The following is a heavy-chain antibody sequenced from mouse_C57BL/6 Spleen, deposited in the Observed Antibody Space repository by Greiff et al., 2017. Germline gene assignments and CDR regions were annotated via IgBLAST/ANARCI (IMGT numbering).Heavy chain of an antibody. Sequence: EVMLVESGGGLVKPGGSLKLSCAASGFTFSSYAMSWVRQTPEKRLEWVATISDGGSYTYYPDNVKGRFTISRDNAKNNLYLQMSHLKSEDTAMYYCAREGIYGNYWYFDVWGTGTTVTVSS. V-gene: IGHV5-4*01. CDR3: AREGIYGNYWYFDV. D-gene: IGHD2-1*01. J-gene: IGHJ1*03. CDR2: ISDGGSYT. CDR1: GFTFSSYA.